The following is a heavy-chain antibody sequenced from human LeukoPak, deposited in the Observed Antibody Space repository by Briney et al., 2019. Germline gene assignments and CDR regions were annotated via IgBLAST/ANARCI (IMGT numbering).Heavy chain of an antibody. D-gene: IGHD4-17*01. Sequence: GESLRLSCAASGFTVSSNYMSWARQAPGKGLEWVSVIYSGGSTYYADSVKGRFTISRDNSKNTLYLQMNSLRAEDTAVYYCARDDYGDYGFDYWGQGTLVTVSS. CDR3: ARDDYGDYGFDY. CDR1: GFTVSSNY. V-gene: IGHV3-53*01. CDR2: IYSGGST. J-gene: IGHJ4*02.